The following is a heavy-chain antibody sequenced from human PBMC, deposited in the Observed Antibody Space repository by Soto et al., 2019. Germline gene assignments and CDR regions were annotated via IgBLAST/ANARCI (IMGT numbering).Heavy chain of an antibody. CDR1: GFTFNDYY. J-gene: IGHJ5*01. Sequence: QVQLVESGGGLVRPGGSLRLSCAASGFTFNDYYMTWIRQAPGKGLEWLSYISTRGSTIFYADSVKGRFTISRDNANNSLYLQMNSLRPEDTALYFCAAFKFRPVWLDSWGQGTLVTVSS. V-gene: IGHV3-11*01. D-gene: IGHD3-10*01. CDR3: AAFKFRPVWLDS. CDR2: ISTRGSTI.